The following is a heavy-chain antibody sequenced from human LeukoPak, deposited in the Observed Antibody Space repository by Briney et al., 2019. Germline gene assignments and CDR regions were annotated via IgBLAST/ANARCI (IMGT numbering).Heavy chain of an antibody. CDR2: IYHSGST. Sequence: SQTLSLTCTVSGGSISSGGYYWSWIRQPPGTGLEWIGYIYHSGSTYYNPSLKSRVTISVDRSKNQFSLKLSSVTAADTAVYYCARDPRSSSSPGGYYFDYWGQGTLVTVSS. D-gene: IGHD6-6*01. V-gene: IGHV4-30-2*01. CDR1: GGSISSGGYY. J-gene: IGHJ4*02. CDR3: ARDPRSSSSPGGYYFDY.